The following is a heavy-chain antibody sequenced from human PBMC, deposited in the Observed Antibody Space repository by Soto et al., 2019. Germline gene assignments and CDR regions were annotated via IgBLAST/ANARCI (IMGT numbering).Heavy chain of an antibody. V-gene: IGHV1-3*05. CDR2: INAGQGNT. Sequence: QVQLVQSGAEEKKPGASVKVSCKASGYTFTGYAMHWVRQAPGQRLEWMGWINAGQGNTKYSQKFQGRVTITRDTTASRAYTELSSLGSEDTAVKYCARAEEVPADSDYWGQGTRVTVSS. CDR1: GYTFTGYA. J-gene: IGHJ4*02. CDR3: ARAEEVPADSDY.